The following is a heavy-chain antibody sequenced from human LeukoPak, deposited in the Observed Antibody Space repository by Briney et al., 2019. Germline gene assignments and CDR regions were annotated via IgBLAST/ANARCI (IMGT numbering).Heavy chain of an antibody. J-gene: IGHJ6*02. D-gene: IGHD2-21*02. V-gene: IGHV3-30*03. CDR1: GFTFSSNA. CDR2: ILSDGSND. Sequence: GGSLRLSCAASGFTFSSNAIHWVRQAPGKGLEWVAMILSDGSNDYYADSVKGRFTISRDNAKKALYLQMNSLRVEDTAVYFCARDTATGLDVWGQGTTVTVPS. CDR3: ARDTATGLDV.